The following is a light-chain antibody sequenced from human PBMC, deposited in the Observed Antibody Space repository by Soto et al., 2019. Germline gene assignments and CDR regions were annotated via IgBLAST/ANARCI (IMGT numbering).Light chain of an antibody. Sequence: AIRMTQSPSSLSASTGDRVTITCRASQGISSYLAWYQQKPGKAPKLLIYAASTLQSGVASRFSGSGSGTDFTLTISCLQSEDFATYYCQQYGSSSLTFGGGTKVEIK. J-gene: IGKJ4*01. CDR3: QQYGSSSLT. CDR1: QGISSY. CDR2: AAS. V-gene: IGKV1-8*01.